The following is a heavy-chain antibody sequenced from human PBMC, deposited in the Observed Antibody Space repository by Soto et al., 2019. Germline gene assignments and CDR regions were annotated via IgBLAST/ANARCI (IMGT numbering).Heavy chain of an antibody. Sequence: GPLRPPSASSGFTVSNYYMSWVRQAPEKGLEWVSLVYSGGRTINADSEQHQSTISKDNSKNTQFLQMNSRRAEDTAVYFSATYTSLDYWGQGTLVTVSS. J-gene: IGHJ4*02. V-gene: IGHV3-53*01. CDR3: ATYTSLDY. CDR2: VYSGGRT. CDR1: GFTVSNYY. D-gene: IGHD2-2*02.